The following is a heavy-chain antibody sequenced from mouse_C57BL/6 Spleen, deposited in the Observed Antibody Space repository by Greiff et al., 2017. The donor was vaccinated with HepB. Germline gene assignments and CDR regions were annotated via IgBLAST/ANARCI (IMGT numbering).Heavy chain of an antibody. CDR1: GYTFTSYW. CDR3: ASSTMITTNYFDY. V-gene: IGHV1-72*01. D-gene: IGHD2-4*01. Sequence: QVQLQQSGAELVKPGASVKLSCKASGYTFTSYWMHWVKQRPGRGLEWIGRIDPNSGGTKYNEKFKSKATLTVDKPSSTAYMQLSSLTSEDSAVYYCASSTMITTNYFDYWGQGTTLTVSS. CDR2: IDPNSGGT. J-gene: IGHJ2*01.